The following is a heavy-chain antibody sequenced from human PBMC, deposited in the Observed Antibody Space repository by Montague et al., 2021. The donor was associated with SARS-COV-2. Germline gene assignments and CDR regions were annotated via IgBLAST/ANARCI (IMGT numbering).Heavy chain of an antibody. V-gene: IGHV4-59*08. D-gene: IGHD2-21*02. Sequence: SETLSLTCTVSGGSISTYYWSWIRQPPGKGLEWIGYIYYSGSTNYNPSLKSRVTISVDTSKNQFSLKLSSVTAADTAVYYCARHGPFVVVTAIHGTFDIWGQGTMVTVSS. CDR3: ARHGPFVVVTAIHGTFDI. CDR2: IYYSGST. J-gene: IGHJ3*02. CDR1: GGSISTYY.